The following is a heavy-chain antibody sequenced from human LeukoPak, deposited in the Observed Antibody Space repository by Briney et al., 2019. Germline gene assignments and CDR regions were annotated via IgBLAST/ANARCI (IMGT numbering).Heavy chain of an antibody. CDR3: ARGAGNTVSTPFFDY. J-gene: IGHJ4*02. CDR2: IYGGGST. Sequence: GGSLRLSCAVPGFTVSRNYMNWVRQAPGKGLEWVSVIYGGGSTYYADSVKGRFTISRDNSKSTLYLQMNSLRAEDTAVYYCARGAGNTVSTPFFDYWGQGTLVTVSS. V-gene: IGHV3-53*01. D-gene: IGHD5/OR15-5a*01. CDR1: GFTVSRNY.